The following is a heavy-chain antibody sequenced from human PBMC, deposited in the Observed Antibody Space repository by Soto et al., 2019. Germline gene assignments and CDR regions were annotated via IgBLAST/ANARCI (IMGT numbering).Heavy chain of an antibody. V-gene: IGHV3-64D*06. CDR2: ISSNGDST. Sequence: GGSLRLSCSASGFTFSMFSMHWDRQAPGKGLEYVSGISSNGDSTYYADSVKGRFTISRDNSKNTLYLQMSSLRAVDTAVYYCVHPRSTVQMPATWGQGTLVTVSS. D-gene: IGHD4-17*01. CDR1: GFTFSMFS. J-gene: IGHJ5*01. CDR3: VHPRSTVQMPAT.